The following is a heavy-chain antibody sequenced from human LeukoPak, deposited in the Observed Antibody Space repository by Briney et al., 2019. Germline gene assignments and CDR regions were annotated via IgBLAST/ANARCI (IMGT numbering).Heavy chain of an antibody. CDR1: GFTFNNYA. V-gene: IGHV3-23*01. J-gene: IGHJ3*02. CDR3: AKGDLRYPGAFDI. D-gene: IGHD3-9*01. Sequence: GGSLRLSCAASGFTFNNYAMGWVRQAPGKGLEWVSAISVSGASTYYADSVKGRITISRDNSKNTLSLQMDSLRAEDTAIYYCAKGDLRYPGAFDIWGQGTMVTVSS. CDR2: ISVSGAST.